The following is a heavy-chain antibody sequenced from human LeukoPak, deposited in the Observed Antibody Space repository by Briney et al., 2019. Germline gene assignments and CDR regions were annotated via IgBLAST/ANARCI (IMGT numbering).Heavy chain of an antibody. CDR1: GYTFTSYG. CDR2: ISAYNGNT. Sequence: ASVKVSCKASGYTFTSYGISWVRQAPGQGLEWMGWISAYNGNTNYAQKLQGRVTMTTDTSTSTAYMELRSLRSDDTAVYYCARVSGPRALWKGAGAFDIWRQGTMVTVSS. CDR3: ARVSGPRALWKGAGAFDI. D-gene: IGHD1-1*01. J-gene: IGHJ3*02. V-gene: IGHV1-18*01.